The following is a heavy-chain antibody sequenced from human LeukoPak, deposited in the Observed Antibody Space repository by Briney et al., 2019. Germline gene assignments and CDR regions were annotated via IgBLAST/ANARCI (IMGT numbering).Heavy chain of an antibody. V-gene: IGHV3-48*01. D-gene: IGHD6-19*01. CDR1: GFTFSSYS. Sequence: GSLRLSCAASGFTFSSYSMNWVRQAPGKGLEWVSYISSSSSTIYYADSVKGRFTISRDNAKNSLYLQMNSLRAEDTAVYYCARVRYSSGWQYFQHWGQGTLVTVSS. CDR3: ARVRYSSGWQYFQH. J-gene: IGHJ1*01. CDR2: ISSSSSTI.